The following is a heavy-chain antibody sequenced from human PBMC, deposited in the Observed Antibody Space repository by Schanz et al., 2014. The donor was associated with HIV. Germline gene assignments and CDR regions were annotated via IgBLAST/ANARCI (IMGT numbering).Heavy chain of an antibody. Sequence: QVQLVESGGGVVQPGRSLRLSCAASGFTFSSHGMHWVRQAPGKGLEWVAVIWYDGTDKYYAGSVKGRFTISRDNAKNSLYLQMNSLSVEDTAVYYCARRSSDGGYYDNWGQGTLVTVSS. CDR2: IWYDGTDK. CDR1: GFTFSSHG. V-gene: IGHV3-33*01. J-gene: IGHJ4*02. CDR3: ARRSSDGGYYDN. D-gene: IGHD2-15*01.